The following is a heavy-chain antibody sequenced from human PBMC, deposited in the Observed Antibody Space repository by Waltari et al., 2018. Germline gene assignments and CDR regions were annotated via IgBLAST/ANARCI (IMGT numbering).Heavy chain of an antibody. J-gene: IGHJ4*02. V-gene: IGHV1-69*01. D-gene: IGHD3-22*01. CDR3: ASLGGEIYYYDSSGYGY. Sequence: QVQLVQSGAEVKKPGSSVKVSCKASGGTFSSSAVGGGRPAPGQGLEGMGGIIPIFGTANYAQKCQGRVTITADESTSTAYMELSSLRSEDTAVYYCASLGGEIYYYDSSGYGYWGQGTLVTVSS. CDR2: IIPIFGTA. CDR1: GGTFSSSA.